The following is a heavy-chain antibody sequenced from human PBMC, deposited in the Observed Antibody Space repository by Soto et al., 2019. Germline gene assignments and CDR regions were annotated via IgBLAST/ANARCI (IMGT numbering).Heavy chain of an antibody. V-gene: IGHV4-4*02. CDR1: GDTVSSTRW. D-gene: IGHD3-22*01. Sequence: SETLSLTCTVSGDTVSSTRWLSWVRLSPGRGLEWIGDIYHLGTTNYNPSLKRRVSISLDKSKNQFSLKLTSVTAADTAVYFCARTGKFYYYDMSGLPFDPWGPGVLVT. CDR2: IYHLGTT. CDR3: ARTGKFYYYDMSGLPFDP. J-gene: IGHJ5*02.